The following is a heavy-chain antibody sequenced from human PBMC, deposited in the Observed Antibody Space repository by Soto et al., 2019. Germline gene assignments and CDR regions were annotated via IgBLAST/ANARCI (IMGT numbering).Heavy chain of an antibody. D-gene: IGHD2-2*03. Sequence: VSGPTLVNPTQTLTLTCTFSGFSLSTSGMCVSWIRQPPGKALEWLALIDWDDDKYYSTSLKTRLTISKDTSKNQVVLTMTNMDPVDTATYYCARNKMDKIRRYYYYGMDVWGQGTTVTVSS. CDR2: IDWDDDK. CDR1: GFSLSTSGMC. J-gene: IGHJ6*02. CDR3: ARNKMDKIRRYYYYGMDV. V-gene: IGHV2-70*01.